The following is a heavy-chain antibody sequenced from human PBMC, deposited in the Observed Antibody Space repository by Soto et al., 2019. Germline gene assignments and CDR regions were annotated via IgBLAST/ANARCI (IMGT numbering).Heavy chain of an antibody. Sequence: EVQLAESGGGMVQPGGSLRLSCVASGFTFSSYDMHCVRKAPGKGLEYVSSISSNGGTTYYGNSVKGRFTISRDNSKNTLYLQMGSLRAEDMAVYYCVRRVSGNYDYWGQGTLVTGSS. CDR1: GFTFSSYD. CDR2: ISSNGGTT. J-gene: IGHJ4*02. D-gene: IGHD1-7*01. CDR3: VRRVSGNYDY. V-gene: IGHV3-64*01.